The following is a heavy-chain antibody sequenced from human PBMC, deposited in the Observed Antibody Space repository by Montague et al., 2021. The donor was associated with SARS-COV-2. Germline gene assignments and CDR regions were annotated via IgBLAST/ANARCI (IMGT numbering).Heavy chain of an antibody. Sequence: SETPSLTCSVYGGSTSNYYWTWIRQSPGKGLQWIGYILYTGSTKFNPSLKSRVSMSLDTSKNHFSLRLSAVTAADTARYYCARAQNICFIANCVNYFDLWGLGALVTVSS. V-gene: IGHV4-59*01. CDR3: ARAQNICFIANCVNYFDL. CDR1: GGSTSNYY. D-gene: IGHD2-15*01. J-gene: IGHJ4*02. CDR2: ILYTGST.